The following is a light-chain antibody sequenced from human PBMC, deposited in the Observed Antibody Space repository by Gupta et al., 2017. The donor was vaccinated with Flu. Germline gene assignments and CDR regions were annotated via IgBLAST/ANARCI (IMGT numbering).Light chain of an antibody. CDR3: QQRYVTPRT. CDR2: AAS. V-gene: IGKV1-39*01. Sequence: VLIYAASSLHHGIPSRFSGSGSGTNFTLTISGLQPEDFATYYCQQRYVTPRTFGQGTKLHI. J-gene: IGKJ2*01.